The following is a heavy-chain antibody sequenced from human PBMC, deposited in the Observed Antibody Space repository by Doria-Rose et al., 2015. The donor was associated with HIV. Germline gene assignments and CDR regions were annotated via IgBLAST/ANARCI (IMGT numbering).Heavy chain of an antibody. Sequence: RLSCTASGYTFGDHAMGWFRQASGKGLEWIGFIRSKAYGGTKEYAASVKGRVTISRDDSKSIAYLQLNSLKTEDTAVYFCARVGWELLYFFDYWGQGTLVTVSS. D-gene: IGHD1-26*01. CDR2: IRSKAYGGTK. CDR3: ARVGWELLYFFDY. V-gene: IGHV3-49*03. J-gene: IGHJ4*02. CDR1: GYTFGDHA.